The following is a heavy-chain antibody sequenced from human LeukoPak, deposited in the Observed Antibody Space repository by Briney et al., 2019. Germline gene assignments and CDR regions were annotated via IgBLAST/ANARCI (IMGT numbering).Heavy chain of an antibody. Sequence: GESLKISCQSSGHNFIYYWIAWVRQMPGRGLEWMGIIYPGDSHTRYSPSFQGQVTISADKSLSTAFLQLKSLKASDTAMYYCARQDGNSEFYFDSWGQGTLVTVSS. V-gene: IGHV5-51*01. CDR1: GHNFIYYW. CDR2: IYPGDSHT. CDR3: ARQDGNSEFYFDS. D-gene: IGHD4-23*01. J-gene: IGHJ4*02.